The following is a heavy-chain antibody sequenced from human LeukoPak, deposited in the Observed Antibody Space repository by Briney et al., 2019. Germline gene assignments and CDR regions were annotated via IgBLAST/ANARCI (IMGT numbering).Heavy chain of an antibody. Sequence: GRSLRLSCAASGFTFSSYAMHWVRQAPGKGLEWVAVISYDGSNKYYADSVKGRFTISRDNSKNMLYLQMNSLRAEDTAVYYCAKDWGYGSGTYYPHWGQGTLVTVSS. J-gene: IGHJ4*02. CDR1: GFTFSSYA. V-gene: IGHV3-30*04. D-gene: IGHD3-10*01. CDR2: ISYDGSNK. CDR3: AKDWGYGSGTYYPH.